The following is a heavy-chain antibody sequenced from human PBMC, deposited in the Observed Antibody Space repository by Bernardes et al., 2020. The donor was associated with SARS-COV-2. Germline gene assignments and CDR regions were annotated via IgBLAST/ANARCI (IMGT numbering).Heavy chain of an antibody. V-gene: IGHV3-30-3*01. CDR3: ARGGIFGAVKGGMDV. D-gene: IGHD3-3*01. Sequence: SLRLSCSAFGFTFSDHALHWVRQAPGKGLEWVAVISYDGSNKYYADSVKGRFTISRDNSKDTLYLQMNGLRDEDTALYYCARGGIFGAVKGGMDVWGQGTTVTVSS. CDR1: GFTFSDHA. J-gene: IGHJ6*02. CDR2: ISYDGSNK.